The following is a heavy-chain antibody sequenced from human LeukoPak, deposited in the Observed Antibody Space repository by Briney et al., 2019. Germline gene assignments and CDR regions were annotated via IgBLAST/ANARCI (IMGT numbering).Heavy chain of an antibody. CDR1: GYTFTGFY. CDR2: INPKGGGT. J-gene: IGHJ4*02. Sequence: ASVKVSCKASGYTFTGFYMHWVRQAPGQGLEWMGWINPKGGGTNYAQKFQGRVTMTRDTSISTAYMELSRLRSDDTAVYYCARHCSSASCPFDYWGRGTLVTVSS. CDR3: ARHCSSASCPFDY. V-gene: IGHV1-2*02. D-gene: IGHD2-2*01.